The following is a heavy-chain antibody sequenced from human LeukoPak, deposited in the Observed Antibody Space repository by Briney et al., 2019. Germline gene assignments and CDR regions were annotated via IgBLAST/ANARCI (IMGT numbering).Heavy chain of an antibody. CDR3: AKMKGQPVPTYYMDV. J-gene: IGHJ6*01. CDR1: GFTFSGFA. V-gene: IGHV3-23*01. D-gene: IGHD1-26*01. CDR2: ISGSGDNT. Sequence: GGSLRLSCAASGFTFSGFAMSWVRRTPGKGLEWVSGISGSGDNTLYADSVKGRFTISRDNSKNTLYLEMDSLRAEDTAIYYCAKMKGQPVPTYYMDVWGQGTTVTVSS.